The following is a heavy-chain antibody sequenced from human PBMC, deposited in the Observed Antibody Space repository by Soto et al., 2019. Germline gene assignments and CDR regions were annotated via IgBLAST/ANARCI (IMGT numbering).Heavy chain of an antibody. V-gene: IGHV3-30*18. CDR1: GFTFSSYG. J-gene: IGHJ4*02. CDR3: AKGWWELLSFDY. D-gene: IGHD1-26*01. CDR2: ISYDGSNK. Sequence: QVQLVESGGGVVQPGRSLRLSCTASGFTFSSYGMHWVRQAPGKGLELVAVISYDGSNKYYADSVKGRFTISRDNSNSTLYLQMNSLRPEDTAVYYCAKGWWELLSFDYWGQGTLVSVSS.